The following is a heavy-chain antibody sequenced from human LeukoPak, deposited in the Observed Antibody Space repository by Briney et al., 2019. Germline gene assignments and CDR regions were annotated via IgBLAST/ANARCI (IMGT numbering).Heavy chain of an antibody. Sequence: AASVKVSCKASGYTFTGYYMHWVRQAPGQGLEWMGWINPNSGGTNYAQKFQGRVTMTRDTSISTVYMELSRLRSDDTAVYYCARDTHCSTTSCQSGSLDYWGQGTLLTVSS. CDR1: GYTFTGYY. CDR2: INPNSGGT. D-gene: IGHD2-2*01. V-gene: IGHV1-2*02. J-gene: IGHJ4*02. CDR3: ARDTHCSTTSCQSGSLDY.